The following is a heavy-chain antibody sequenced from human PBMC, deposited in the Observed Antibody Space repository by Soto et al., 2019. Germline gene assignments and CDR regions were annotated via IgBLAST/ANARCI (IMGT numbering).Heavy chain of an antibody. CDR2: ISSSGGST. J-gene: IGHJ4*02. CDR1: GLTFSSYA. Sequence: GGSLRLSCAASGLTFSSYAMSWVRQAPGKGLEWVSSISSSGGSTYYADSVKGRFTISRDNAKNTLYLQMNSLRAEDTAVYYCARDLERLEQQFDYWGQGTLVTVSS. D-gene: IGHD6-13*01. V-gene: IGHV3-23*01. CDR3: ARDLERLEQQFDY.